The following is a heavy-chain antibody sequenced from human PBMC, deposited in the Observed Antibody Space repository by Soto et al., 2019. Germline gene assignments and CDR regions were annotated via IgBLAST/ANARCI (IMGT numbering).Heavy chain of an antibody. V-gene: IGHV1-46*01. J-gene: IGHJ1*01. CDR3: ARATPSGSYVPH. D-gene: IGHD1-26*01. CDR2: INPSGGST. Sequence: QVQLVQSGAEVKKPGASVKVSCKASGYTFTSYYMHWVRQAPGQGLEWMGIINPSGGSTSYAQKFQGRVTMSRDTSTRTVYMELSSLRSEDTAVYYCARATPSGSYVPHWGQGTLVTVSS. CDR1: GYTFTSYY.